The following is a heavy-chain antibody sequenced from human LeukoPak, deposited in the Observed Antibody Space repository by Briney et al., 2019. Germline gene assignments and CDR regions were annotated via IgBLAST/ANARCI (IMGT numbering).Heavy chain of an antibody. J-gene: IGHJ4*02. CDR1: GGSISSYY. D-gene: IGHD5-18*01. CDR3: AREAAMGSIDY. Sequence: SETLSLTCTVSGGSISSYYWSWIRQPPGKGLEWIGYIYYSGSTNYNPSLKSRVTISIDTSKNQFSLKLSSVTAADAAVYYCAREAAMGSIDYWGQGTLVTVSS. V-gene: IGHV4-59*01. CDR2: IYYSGST.